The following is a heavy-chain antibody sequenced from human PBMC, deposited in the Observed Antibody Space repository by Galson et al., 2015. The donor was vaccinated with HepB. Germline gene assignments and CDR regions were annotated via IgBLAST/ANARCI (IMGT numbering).Heavy chain of an antibody. J-gene: IGHJ6*02. CDR3: ATKPRYDILTGYYLDV. CDR2: IYSSGST. D-gene: IGHD3-9*01. V-gene: IGHV3-53*01. CDR1: GFTVSTNY. Sequence: SLRLSCAASGFTVSTNYMTWVRQAPGKGLEWVSIIYSSGSTYYADSVKGRFTISRDNSKNTLYLQMNSLRAEDTAVYYCATKPRYDILTGYYLDVWGQGTTVTVSS.